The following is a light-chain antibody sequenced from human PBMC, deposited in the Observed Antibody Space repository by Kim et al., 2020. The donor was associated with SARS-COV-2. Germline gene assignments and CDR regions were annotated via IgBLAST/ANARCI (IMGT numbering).Light chain of an antibody. CDR2: AAS. CDR3: QQSYNTPRT. J-gene: IGKJ1*01. Sequence: DIQMTQSPSSLSASVGDRVTITCRASQSISTYLSWYQQKPGKAPKLLIYAASSLHSGVPSRFSGSGSGTDFSITISSLQPEDFATYFCQQSYNTPRTFGQGTKVDIK. CDR1: QSISTY. V-gene: IGKV1-39*01.